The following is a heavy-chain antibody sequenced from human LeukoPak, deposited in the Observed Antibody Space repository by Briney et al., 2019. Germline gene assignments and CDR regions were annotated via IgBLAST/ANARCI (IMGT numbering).Heavy chain of an antibody. CDR1: GFTFGTYA. Sequence: GGSLRLSFAASGFTFGTYAMSWVRQAPGKGLEWVSSISGSGDSTYYADSVKGRFTISRDNSKKTLSLQMNTLRAEDTATYYCAKDLRWYYDTTGYYSFDYWGQGTLVTVSS. V-gene: IGHV3-23*01. D-gene: IGHD3-22*01. CDR3: AKDLRWYYDTTGYYSFDY. J-gene: IGHJ4*02. CDR2: ISGSGDST.